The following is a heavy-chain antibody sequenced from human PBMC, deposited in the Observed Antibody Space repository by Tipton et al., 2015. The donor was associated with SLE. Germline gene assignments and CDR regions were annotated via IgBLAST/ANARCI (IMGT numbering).Heavy chain of an antibody. CDR1: GFTFSSYG. V-gene: IGHV3-30*02. CDR2: IRYDGSNK. Sequence: SLRLSCAASGFTFSSYGMHWVRQAPGKGLEWVAFIRYDGSNKYYADSVKGRFTISRDNSKNTLYLQMNSLRAEDTAVYYCAKVEWELLPYFDYWGQGTLVTVSS. D-gene: IGHD1-26*01. J-gene: IGHJ4*02. CDR3: AKVEWELLPYFDY.